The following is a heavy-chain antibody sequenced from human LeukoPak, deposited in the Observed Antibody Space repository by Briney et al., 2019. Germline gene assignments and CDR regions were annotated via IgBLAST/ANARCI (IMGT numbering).Heavy chain of an antibody. CDR3: ARLSGYGSGTYSGVY. Sequence: SETLSLTCTVSGGSISSYYWSWIRQPPGKGLEWIGNIYYSGSTNYNPSLKSRVTISVDASKNQFSLKLNSVTAADTAVYCCARLSGYGSGTYSGVYWGQGTLVTVSS. CDR2: IYYSGST. V-gene: IGHV4-59*08. CDR1: GGSISSYY. D-gene: IGHD3-10*01. J-gene: IGHJ4*02.